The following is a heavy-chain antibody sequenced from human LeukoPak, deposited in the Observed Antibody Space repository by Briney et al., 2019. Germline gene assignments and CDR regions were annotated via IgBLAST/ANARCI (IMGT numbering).Heavy chain of an antibody. CDR1: GGSVSDYY. Sequence: SETLSLTCTVSGGSVSDYYWSWIRQSPGKGLEWIGYIYYTGTSYNPSLKSRVTISADTSKNQFSLNLSSVTAADTAVYYCARVSYDILTGPTYFDYWGQGTLVTVPS. CDR2: IYYTGT. CDR3: ARVSYDILTGPTYFDY. D-gene: IGHD3-9*01. J-gene: IGHJ4*02. V-gene: IGHV4-59*02.